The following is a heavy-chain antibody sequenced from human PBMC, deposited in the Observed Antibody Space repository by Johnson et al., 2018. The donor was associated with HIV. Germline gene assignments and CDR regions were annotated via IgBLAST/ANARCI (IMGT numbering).Heavy chain of an antibody. V-gene: IGHV3-30-3*01. CDR1: GFTFSSYA. Sequence: QVQLVESGGGVVQPGRSLRLSCAASGFTFSSYAMHWVRQAPGKGLEWVAVISYDGSNKYYADSVKGRFTISRDNSKNTRYLQMNSLRAEDTAVYYCASSSSSWTADPDDAFDIWGQGTMVTVSA. D-gene: IGHD6-13*01. CDR3: ASSSSSWTADPDDAFDI. CDR2: ISYDGSNK. J-gene: IGHJ3*02.